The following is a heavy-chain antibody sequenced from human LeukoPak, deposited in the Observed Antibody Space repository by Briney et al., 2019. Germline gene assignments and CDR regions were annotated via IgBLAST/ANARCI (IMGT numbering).Heavy chain of an antibody. CDR1: GGSISSSSYY. V-gene: IGHV4-39*01. J-gene: IGHJ3*02. Sequence: SETLSLTCTVSGGSISSSSYYWGWIRQPPGKGLEWIGSIYYSGSTYYNPSLKSRVTISVDTSKNQFSLKLSSVTAADTAVYYCARRLKYYDILTGYSHDAFDIWGQGTMVTVSS. CDR3: ARRLKYYDILTGYSHDAFDI. D-gene: IGHD3-9*01. CDR2: IYYSGST.